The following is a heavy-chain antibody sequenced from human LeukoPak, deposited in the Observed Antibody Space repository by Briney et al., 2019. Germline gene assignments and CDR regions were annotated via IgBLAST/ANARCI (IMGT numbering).Heavy chain of an antibody. Sequence: GGSLRLSCAASGFTFSSYWMSWVRQAPGKGLEWVANIKQDGSEKYYVDSVKGRFTISRDNAKNSLYLQMNSLRAEDTAVYCCARGIVVVPAALFDPWGQGTLVTVSS. CDR3: ARGIVVVPAALFDP. V-gene: IGHV3-7*03. CDR1: GFTFSSYW. D-gene: IGHD2-2*01. CDR2: IKQDGSEK. J-gene: IGHJ5*02.